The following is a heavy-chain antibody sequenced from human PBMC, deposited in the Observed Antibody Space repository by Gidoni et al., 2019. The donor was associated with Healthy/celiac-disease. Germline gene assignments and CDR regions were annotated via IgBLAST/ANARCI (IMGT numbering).Heavy chain of an antibody. J-gene: IGHJ3*02. Sequence: EVQLVESGGGLVQPGRSLRLSCAASGFTFDDYAMHWVRQAPGKGLEWVSGISWNSGSIGYADSVKGRFTISRDNAKNSLYLQMNSLRAEDTALYYCAKETGPFGGVIATLDAFDIWGQGTMVTVSS. D-gene: IGHD3-16*02. V-gene: IGHV3-9*01. CDR1: GFTFDDYA. CDR3: AKETGPFGGVIATLDAFDI. CDR2: ISWNSGSI.